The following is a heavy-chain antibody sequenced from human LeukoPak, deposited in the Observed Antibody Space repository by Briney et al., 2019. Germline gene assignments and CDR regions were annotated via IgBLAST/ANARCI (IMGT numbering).Heavy chain of an antibody. CDR2: IYDSGST. J-gene: IGHJ3*02. Sequence: SETLSLTCTVSGGSIRSSYYYWGWIRQPPGKGLEWIGSIYDSGSTYYNPSLKSRVTISVDTSKNQFSLKLSSVTAADTAVYYCARAQYYYDSSGYYYRPTDDAFDIWGQGTMVTVSS. D-gene: IGHD3-22*01. V-gene: IGHV4-39*07. CDR3: ARAQYYYDSSGYYYRPTDDAFDI. CDR1: GGSIRSSYYY.